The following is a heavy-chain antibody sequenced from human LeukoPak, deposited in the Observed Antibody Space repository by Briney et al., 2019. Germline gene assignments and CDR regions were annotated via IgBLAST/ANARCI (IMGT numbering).Heavy chain of an antibody. CDR2: IYPGDSDT. CDR1: GYSFTSYW. CDR3: ARHRRGYYGSGSLNWFDP. J-gene: IGHJ5*02. V-gene: IGHV5-51*01. D-gene: IGHD3-10*01. Sequence: GESLKISCKGSGYSFTSYWIGWVRQMPGKGLEWMGIIYPGDSDTRYSPSFQGQVTISADKSISTAYLQWSSLKASDTAMYYCARHRRGYYGSGSLNWFDPWGQGTLVTVSS.